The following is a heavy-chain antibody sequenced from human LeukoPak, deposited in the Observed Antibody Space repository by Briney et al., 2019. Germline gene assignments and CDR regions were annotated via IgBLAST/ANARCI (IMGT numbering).Heavy chain of an antibody. Sequence: PGGSLRLSCAASGFTFSSYSMNWVRQAPGKGLEWVSSISSSSSYIYYADSVKGRFTISRDNAKNSLYLQMNSLRAEDTAVYYCARDRRPYSSGWSNFDYWGQGTLVTVSS. CDR1: GFTFSSYS. CDR3: ARDRRPYSSGWSNFDY. CDR2: ISSSSSYI. D-gene: IGHD6-19*01. J-gene: IGHJ4*02. V-gene: IGHV3-21*04.